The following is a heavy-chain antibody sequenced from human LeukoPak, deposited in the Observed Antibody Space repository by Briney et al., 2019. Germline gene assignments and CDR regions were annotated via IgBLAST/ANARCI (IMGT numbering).Heavy chain of an antibody. Sequence: GASVKVSCKASAYSFTDYYRHWVRQAPAQGLEWMGWINPNSGGTNYAQKFQGRVTMTRDTSISTAYMELSRLRSDDTAVYYCARDTRKGFWSGYYGGFDPWGQGTLVTVSS. CDR1: AYSFTDYY. CDR2: INPNSGGT. J-gene: IGHJ5*02. V-gene: IGHV1-2*02. D-gene: IGHD3-3*01. CDR3: ARDTRKGFWSGYYGGFDP.